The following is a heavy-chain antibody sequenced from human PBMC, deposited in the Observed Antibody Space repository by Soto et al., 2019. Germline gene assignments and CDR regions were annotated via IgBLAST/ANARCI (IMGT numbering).Heavy chain of an antibody. CDR1: GGTFSSYT. J-gene: IGHJ4*02. CDR3: ARDRWEYCSGGSCPTPY. CDR2: IIPILGIA. V-gene: IGHV1-69*04. Sequence: SVKVSCKASGGTFSSYTISWVRQAPGQGLEWMGRIIPILGIANYAQKFQGRVTITADKSTSTAYMELSSLRSEDTAVYYCARDRWEYCSGGSCPTPYWGQATLVTVSS. D-gene: IGHD2-15*01.